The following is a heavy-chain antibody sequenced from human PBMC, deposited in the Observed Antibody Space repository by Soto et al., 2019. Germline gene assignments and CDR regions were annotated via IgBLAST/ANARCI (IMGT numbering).Heavy chain of an antibody. D-gene: IGHD2-15*01. CDR3: ARDCCPHGPGGMDV. V-gene: IGHV4-31*03. CDR2: IYYNGSP. CDR1: GGSISSGGYY. J-gene: IGHJ6*02. Sequence: SPETLSLTCSVSGGSISSGGYYWSWIRQHPGKGLEWAGYIYYNGSPCYNPSLKSRVFISVETSKNKLSLTLSSLTTAATAVYYCARDCCPHGPGGMDVWGQGTTVTVSS.